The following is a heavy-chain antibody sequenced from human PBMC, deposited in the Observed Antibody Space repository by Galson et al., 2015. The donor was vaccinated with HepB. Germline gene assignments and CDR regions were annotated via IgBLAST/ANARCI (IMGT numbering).Heavy chain of an antibody. V-gene: IGHV3-23*01. D-gene: IGHD3-10*01. J-gene: IGHJ6*02. CDR2: ISGSGDSA. CDR1: GFTFSSYA. CDR3: AKDGDPLEGFGESFYGMDV. Sequence: SLRLSCAASGFTFSSYAMSWVRQAPGKGLEWVSAISGSGDSAYYADSVKGRFTISRDNSKNTLYLQMNSLRAEDTAVYYCAKDGDPLEGFGESFYGMDVWGQGTTVTVSS.